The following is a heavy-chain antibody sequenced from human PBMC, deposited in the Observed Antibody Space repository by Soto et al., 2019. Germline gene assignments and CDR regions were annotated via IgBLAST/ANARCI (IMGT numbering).Heavy chain of an antibody. CDR2: IIPIFGTA. V-gene: IGHV1-69*13. J-gene: IGHJ6*02. CDR3: ARALRYSWRYYGMDV. D-gene: IGHD3-9*01. CDR1: GYTFTSYG. Sequence: GASVKVSCKASGYTFTSYGISWVRQAPGQRLEWMGGIIPIFGTANYAQKFQGRVTITADESTSTAYMELSSLRFEDTAVYYCARALRYSWRYYGMDVWGQGTTVTVSS.